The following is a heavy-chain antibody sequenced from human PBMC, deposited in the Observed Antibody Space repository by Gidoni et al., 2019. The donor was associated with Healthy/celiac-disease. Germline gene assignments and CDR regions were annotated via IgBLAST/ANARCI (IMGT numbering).Heavy chain of an antibody. Sequence: QVQLVESGGGVVQPGRSLRRSCAASGFTFSSSGMHWVRQAPGKGLEWVSVIWYDGSNKYYADSVKGRFTISRDNSKNTLYLQMNSLRAEDTAVYYCAREAHDYGAALGGMDVWGQGTTVTVSS. J-gene: IGHJ6*02. V-gene: IGHV3-33*08. CDR3: AREAHDYGAALGGMDV. CDR2: IWYDGSNK. D-gene: IGHD4-17*01. CDR1: GFTFSSSG.